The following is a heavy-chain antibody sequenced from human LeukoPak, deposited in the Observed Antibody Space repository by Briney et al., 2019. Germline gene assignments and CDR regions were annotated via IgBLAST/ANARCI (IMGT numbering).Heavy chain of an antibody. CDR1: GGSISSYY. Sequence: SEALSLTCTVSGGSISSYYWSWIRQPAGKGLEWIGRIYTSGSTNYNPSLKSRVTMSVDTSKNQFSLKLSSVTAADTAVYYCARDLFWSGYLDYWGQGTLVTVSS. CDR3: ARDLFWSGYLDY. D-gene: IGHD3-3*01. CDR2: IYTSGST. V-gene: IGHV4-4*07. J-gene: IGHJ4*02.